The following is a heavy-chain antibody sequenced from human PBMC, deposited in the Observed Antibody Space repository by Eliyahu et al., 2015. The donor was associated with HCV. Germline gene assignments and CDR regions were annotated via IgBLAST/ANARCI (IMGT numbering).Heavy chain of an antibody. D-gene: IGHD3-9*01. V-gene: IGHV3-11*06. J-gene: IGHJ4*02. CDR1: GVXFSXYY. CDR3: GRGRMHYFDGSINS. Sequence: QVQLVESGGGVVEAGGSLRXSXVGXGVXFSXYYLTWVRQTAGQGXGWXSYISGGSSYANLADSVKGRFTISRDNAKSSHYLHLNNLRVEDTGVYYCGRGRMHYFDGSINSWGQGILVTVSS. CDR2: ISGGSSYA.